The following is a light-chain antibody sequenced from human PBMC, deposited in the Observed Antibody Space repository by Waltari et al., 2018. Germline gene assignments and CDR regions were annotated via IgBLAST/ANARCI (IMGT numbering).Light chain of an antibody. Sequence: SSELTQDPAVSVALGQTVRITCQGDSLRSRYASWHQQKPGQAPILVIYDKENRPSGLPDRFSGSSSGNTASLTITGAQAGDEAVYYCNSRDTSGDHVLFGGGTKLTVL. V-gene: IGLV3-19*01. CDR1: SLRSRY. CDR2: DKE. CDR3: NSRDTSGDHVL. J-gene: IGLJ3*02.